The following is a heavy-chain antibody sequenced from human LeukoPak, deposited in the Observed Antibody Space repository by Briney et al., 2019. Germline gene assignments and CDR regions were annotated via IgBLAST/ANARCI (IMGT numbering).Heavy chain of an antibody. CDR1: GFTFSSYA. V-gene: IGHV3-23*01. D-gene: IGHD2-2*01. Sequence: PGGSLRLSCAASGFTFSSYAMSWVRQAPGKGLEWVSAISGSGGSTYYADSVKGRFTISRDNSKNTLYLQMNSLRAEDTAVYYCAKDKEDDCSSTSCSIFDYWGQGTLVTVSS. CDR3: AKDKEDDCSSTSCSIFDY. J-gene: IGHJ4*02. CDR2: ISGSGGST.